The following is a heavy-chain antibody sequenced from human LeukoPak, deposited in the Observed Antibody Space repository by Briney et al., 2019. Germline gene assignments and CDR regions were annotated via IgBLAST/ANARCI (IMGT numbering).Heavy chain of an antibody. CDR3: AKDRIAVADFDY. J-gene: IGHJ4*02. Sequence: TGGSLRLSCAASGFTFSSYAMSWVRQAPGKGLEWVSAISGSGGSTYYADSVKGRFTISRDNSKNTLYLQMNSLRAEDTAVCYCAKDRIAVADFDYWGQGTLVTVSS. CDR1: GFTFSSYA. CDR2: ISGSGGST. D-gene: IGHD6-19*01. V-gene: IGHV3-23*01.